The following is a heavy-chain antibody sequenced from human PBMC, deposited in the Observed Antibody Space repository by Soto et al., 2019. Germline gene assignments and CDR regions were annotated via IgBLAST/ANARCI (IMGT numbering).Heavy chain of an antibody. CDR3: ASEIPRTGDNDY. CDR1: GYTFTSYY. V-gene: IGHV1-46*01. CDR2: INPSGGST. Sequence: QVQLVQSGAEVKKPGASVKVSCKASGYTFTSYYMHWVRQAPGQGLEWMGIINPSGGSTSYAQKFQGRVTMTRDTSTSTVYMELSSLRSEDTTVYYCASEIPRTGDNDYWGQGTLVTVSS. J-gene: IGHJ4*02. D-gene: IGHD7-27*01.